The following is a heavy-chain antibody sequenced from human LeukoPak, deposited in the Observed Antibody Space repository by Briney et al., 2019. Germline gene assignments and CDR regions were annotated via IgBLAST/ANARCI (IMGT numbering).Heavy chain of an antibody. V-gene: IGHV1-24*01. J-gene: IGHJ3*02. CDR3: ATAKPRLAMVPGSFDI. CDR2: FDREDGET. Sequence: RWASVTVSCKVSGYTLTELSMHWVRQAPGKGLEGMGGFDREDGETIYAQNFQGRLPMTEHTSTDPAYMELSSLRSEDTAVYYCATAKPRLAMVPGSFDIWGQGTMVTVSS. CDR1: GYTLTELS. D-gene: IGHD3-10*01.